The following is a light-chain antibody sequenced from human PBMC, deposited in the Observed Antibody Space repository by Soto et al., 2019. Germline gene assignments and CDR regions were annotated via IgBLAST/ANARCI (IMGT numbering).Light chain of an antibody. J-gene: IGKJ5*01. CDR1: QIVSSSY. CDR2: GAS. CDR3: QQYGSSPRIT. V-gene: IGKV3-20*01. Sequence: EIVLTQSPGTLSLSPGERATLSCRAIQIVSSSYLAWYQQKPGQAPRLLIYGASSRATGIPDRFSGSGSGTDFTLTISRLEPEDFAVYYCQQYGSSPRITFGQGTRLENK.